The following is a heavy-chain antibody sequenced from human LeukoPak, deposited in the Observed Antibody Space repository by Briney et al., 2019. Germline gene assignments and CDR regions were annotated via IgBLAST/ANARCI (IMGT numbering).Heavy chain of an antibody. D-gene: IGHD3/OR15-3a*01. CDR1: GFTFSNYW. J-gene: IGHJ5*02. CDR2: IKQDGSER. CDR3: AKDPGTGMT. Sequence: GGSLRLSCAASGFTFSNYWMSWVRQAPGKGLEWVANIKQDGSERYYMDSVKGRFTISRDNAENSLYLQMNSLRTEDTALYYCAKDPGTGMTWGQGTLVTVSS. V-gene: IGHV3-7*03.